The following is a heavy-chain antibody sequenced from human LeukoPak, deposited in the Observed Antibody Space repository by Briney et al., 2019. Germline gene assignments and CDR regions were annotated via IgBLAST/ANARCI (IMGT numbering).Heavy chain of an antibody. V-gene: IGHV4-34*01. J-gene: IGHJ4*02. D-gene: IGHD3-3*01. Sequence: SETLSLTCAVYGGSFSGYYWSWIRQPPGKGLEWIGEINHSGSTNYNPSLKSRVTISVDTSKNQFSLKLSSVTAADTAVYYCARWHYDFWSGYYADYWGQGTLVTVSS. CDR3: ARWHYDFWSGYYADY. CDR2: INHSGST. CDR1: GGSFSGYY.